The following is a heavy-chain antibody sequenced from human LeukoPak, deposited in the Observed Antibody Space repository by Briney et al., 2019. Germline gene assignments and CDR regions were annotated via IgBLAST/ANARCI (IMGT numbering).Heavy chain of an antibody. CDR2: INPNSGGT. J-gene: IGHJ6*04. CDR3: ARDLSARLRAAPLL. Sequence: ASVKVSCKASGYTFTGYYMHWVRQAPGQGLEWMGWINPNSGGTNYAQKFQGRVTMTRDTSISTAYMKLSRLRSDDTAVYYCARDLSARLRAAPLLWGKGTTVTVSS. CDR1: GYTFTGYY. V-gene: IGHV1-2*02. D-gene: IGHD6-6*01.